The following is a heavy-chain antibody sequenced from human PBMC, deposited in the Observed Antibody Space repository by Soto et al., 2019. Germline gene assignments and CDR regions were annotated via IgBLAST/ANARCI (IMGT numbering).Heavy chain of an antibody. CDR2: IYHSGST. D-gene: IGHD3-10*01. Sequence: PSETLSLTCAVSGGSISSSNWWSWVRQPPGKGLEWIGEIYHSGSTNYNPSLKSRVTISVDKSKNQFSLKLSSVTAADTAVYYCARAKYYYGSGTTRPGIEPLGKGNLVS. CDR1: GGSISSSNW. V-gene: IGHV4-4*02. CDR3: ARAKYYYGSGTTRPGIEP. J-gene: IGHJ5*02.